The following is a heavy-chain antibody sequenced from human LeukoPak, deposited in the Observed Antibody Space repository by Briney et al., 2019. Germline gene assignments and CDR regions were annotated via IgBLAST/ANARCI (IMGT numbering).Heavy chain of an antibody. D-gene: IGHD6-13*01. V-gene: IGHV1-18*01. CDR1: GYTFTSYG. CDR2: ISAYNGNT. CDR3: ARDYSSWYTQIPHY. J-gene: IGHJ4*02. Sequence: ASVKVSCKASGYTFTSYGISWVRQAPGRGLEWMGWISAYNGNTNYAQKLQGRVTMTTDTSTSTAYMELRSLRSDDTAVYYCARDYSSWYTQIPHYWGQGTLVTVSS.